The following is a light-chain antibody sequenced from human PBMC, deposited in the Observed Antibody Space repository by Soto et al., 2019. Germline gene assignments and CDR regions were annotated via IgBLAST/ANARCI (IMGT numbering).Light chain of an antibody. J-gene: IGKJ1*01. CDR3: QQYNISWT. CDR2: DAS. V-gene: IGKV1-5*01. Sequence: DVQMTPSPSTLSSSVGDRVPITCRASQSISGSLAWYQQKPGKAPKALIYDASSLESGVQSRFRGSGSGTEFTLTISRLKPDDFETYYRQQYNISWTCGKGTKGDIK. CDR1: QSISGS.